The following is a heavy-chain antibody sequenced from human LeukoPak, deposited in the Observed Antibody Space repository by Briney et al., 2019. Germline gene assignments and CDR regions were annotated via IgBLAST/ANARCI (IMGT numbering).Heavy chain of an antibody. CDR2: INHSGST. CDR1: GGSFSGYY. D-gene: IGHD3-10*01. Sequence: SETLSLTCAVYGGSFSGYYWSWIRQPPGKGLEWIGEINHSGSTNYNPSLKSRVTISVDTSKNQFSLKLSSVTAADTAVYYCEREKRIWFGELRYWGQGTLVTVSS. V-gene: IGHV4-34*01. CDR3: EREKRIWFGELRY. J-gene: IGHJ4*02.